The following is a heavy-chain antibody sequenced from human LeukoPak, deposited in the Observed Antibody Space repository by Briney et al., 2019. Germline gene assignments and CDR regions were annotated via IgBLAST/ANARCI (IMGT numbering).Heavy chain of an antibody. Sequence: GGSLRLSCAASGFTFSSYEMNWVRQAPGKGLEWVSYISSSGSTIYYADSVKGRFTISRDNAKNSLYLQMSSLRAEDTAVYYCTRVEETATTAAIIRKYSYYYYMDVWGKGNTVTVSS. V-gene: IGHV3-48*03. CDR2: ISSSGSTI. CDR3: TRVEETATTAAIIRKYSYYYYMDV. CDR1: GFTFSSYE. J-gene: IGHJ6*03. D-gene: IGHD4-11*01.